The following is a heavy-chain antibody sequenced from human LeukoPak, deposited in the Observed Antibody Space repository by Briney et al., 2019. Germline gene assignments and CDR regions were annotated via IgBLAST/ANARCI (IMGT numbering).Heavy chain of an antibody. CDR2: ISWNSGSI. CDR3: AKVGNPYYYGSGSYQDY. V-gene: IGHV3-9*01. D-gene: IGHD3-10*01. Sequence: PGGSLRLSCAASGFTFDDYAMHWVRQAPGKGLEWVSGISWNSGSIGYADSVKGRFTISRDNAKNSQYLQMNSLRAEDTALYYCAKVGNPYYYGSGSYQDYWGQGTLVTVSS. CDR1: GFTFDDYA. J-gene: IGHJ4*02.